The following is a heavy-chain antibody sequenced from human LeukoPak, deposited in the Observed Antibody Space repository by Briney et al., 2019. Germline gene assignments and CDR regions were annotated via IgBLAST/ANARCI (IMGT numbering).Heavy chain of an antibody. CDR3: ARVWTGQWPPHYYYMDV. V-gene: IGHV3-21*01. CDR1: GFTFSSYE. J-gene: IGHJ6*03. Sequence: MAGGSLRLSCAASGFTFSSYEMNWVRQAPGKGLEWVSCISSSSSYIYYADSVKGRFTISRDNAKNSLYLQMNSLRAEDTAVYYCARVWTGQWPPHYYYMDVWGKGTTVTISS. D-gene: IGHD6-19*01. CDR2: ISSSSSYI.